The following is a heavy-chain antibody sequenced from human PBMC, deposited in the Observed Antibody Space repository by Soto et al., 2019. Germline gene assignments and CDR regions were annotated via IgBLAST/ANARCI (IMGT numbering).Heavy chain of an antibody. J-gene: IGHJ5*02. CDR3: AKVILVVTLNWFDP. D-gene: IGHD3-16*02. CDR1: GGTFSSYA. CDR2: IVVGSGNT. V-gene: IGHV1-58*02. Sequence: SVKVSCKASGGTFSSYAISWVRQAPGQGLEWIGWIVVGSGNTNYAQKFQERVTITRDMSTSTAYMELSSLRSEDTAVYYCAKVILVVTLNWFDPWGQGTLVTSPQ.